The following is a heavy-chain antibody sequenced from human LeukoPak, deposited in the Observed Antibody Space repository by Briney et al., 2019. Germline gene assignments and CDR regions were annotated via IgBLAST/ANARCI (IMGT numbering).Heavy chain of an antibody. V-gene: IGHV3-30*03. CDR3: ARGWNISWNLQFDY. D-gene: IGHD1/OR15-1a*01. Sequence: GGSLRLSCAASGFTFSSYGMHWVRQAPGKGLEWVAVISYDGSNKYYADSVKGRFTISRDNSKNTLYLQMNSLRAEDTAVYYCARGWNISWNLQFDYWGQGTLVTVSS. CDR2: ISYDGSNK. J-gene: IGHJ4*02. CDR1: GFTFSSYG.